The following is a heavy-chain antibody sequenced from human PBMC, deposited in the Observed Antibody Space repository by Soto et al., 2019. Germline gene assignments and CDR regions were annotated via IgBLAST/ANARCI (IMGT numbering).Heavy chain of an antibody. D-gene: IGHD6-19*01. CDR2: INHSGTT. Sequence: SETLSLTSAVYGGTFSGYYWSWIRQPPGKGLEWVGEINHSGTTNYNPSLKSRVTMSVDTTKNQFSLKLNFVTAADSAVYYCARGMAVGGHYFDSWGQGTPVT. J-gene: IGHJ4*02. CDR3: ARGMAVGGHYFDS. CDR1: GGTFSGYY. V-gene: IGHV4-34*01.